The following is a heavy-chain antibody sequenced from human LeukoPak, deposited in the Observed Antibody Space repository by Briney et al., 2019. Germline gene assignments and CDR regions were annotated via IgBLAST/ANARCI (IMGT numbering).Heavy chain of an antibody. J-gene: IGHJ1*01. V-gene: IGHV3-49*03. CDR1: GFTFGDYA. Sequence: GGSLRLSCTVSGFTFGDYAMSWFRQAPGKGLEWVGFIRSKDYGATTEYAASVKGRFTISRDDSKSIAYLQMNSLKTEDTAVYYCSRDRYYGSGRGYFQHWGQGTLVTVSS. CDR3: SRDRYYGSGRGYFQH. CDR2: IRSKDYGATT. D-gene: IGHD3-10*01.